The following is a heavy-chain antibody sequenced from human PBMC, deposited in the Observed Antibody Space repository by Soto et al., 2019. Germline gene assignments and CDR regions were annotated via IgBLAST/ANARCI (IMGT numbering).Heavy chain of an antibody. CDR2: IYNSGST. Sequence: QVQLQESGPGLVKPSETLSLTCTVSGGSISSYYWSWIWQPPGKRLEWIGYIYNSGSTNYNPSLKSRVTISVDTSKNQFSLKLNSVTAADTAVYYCARDRWFDPWGQGTLVTVSS. CDR3: ARDRWFDP. V-gene: IGHV4-59*01. CDR1: GGSISSYY. J-gene: IGHJ5*02.